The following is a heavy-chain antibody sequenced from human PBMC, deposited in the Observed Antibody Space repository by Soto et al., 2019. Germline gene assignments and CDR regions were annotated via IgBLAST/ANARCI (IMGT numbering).Heavy chain of an antibody. J-gene: IGHJ5*02. CDR3: AKGSYNFDLNWFDP. D-gene: IGHD1-26*01. CDR2: ISWNSGSL. Sequence: GGSLRLSCVASGFTFHEYAMYWVRQVPGKGLEWLSGISWNSGSLAYAGSVKGRFTISRDNGKNSLYLQMNSLRTEDTALYYCAKGSYNFDLNWFDPWGQGTLVTVSS. CDR1: GFTFHEYA. V-gene: IGHV3-9*01.